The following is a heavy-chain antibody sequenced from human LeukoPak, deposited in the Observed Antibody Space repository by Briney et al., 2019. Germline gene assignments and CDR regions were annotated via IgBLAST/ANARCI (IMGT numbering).Heavy chain of an antibody. CDR2: IYTSGST. D-gene: IGHD3-22*01. V-gene: IGHV4-4*07. J-gene: IGHJ1*01. CDR3: ARDEYYYDSSGYYHPEKYFQH. Sequence: PSETLSLTCTVSGGSISSYYWSWIRQPAGKGLEWIGRIYTSGSTSYNPSLKSRVTMSVDTSKNQFSLKLSSVTAADTAVYYCARDEYYYDSSGYYHPEKYFQHWGQGTLVTVSS. CDR1: GGSISSYY.